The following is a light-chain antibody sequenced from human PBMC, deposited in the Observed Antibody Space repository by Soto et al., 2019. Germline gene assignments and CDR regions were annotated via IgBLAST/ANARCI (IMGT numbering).Light chain of an antibody. V-gene: IGKV1-5*03. CDR2: TAS. CDR1: QNIINY. J-gene: IGKJ1*01. CDR3: QQYNIYPWT. Sequence: DIQMTQSPSTLSASVGDRVTITCRASQNIINYLAWYQQKPGKAPKLLIYTASSLATGVPSRFSGSGSGTEFTLTGSSLQPDDFGPYYCQQYNIYPWTFGQGTKAEIK.